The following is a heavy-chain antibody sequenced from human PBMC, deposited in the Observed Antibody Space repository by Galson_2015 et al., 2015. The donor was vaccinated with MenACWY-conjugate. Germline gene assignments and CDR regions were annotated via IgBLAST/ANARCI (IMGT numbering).Heavy chain of an antibody. Sequence: SLRLSCAASGFTFTGYEFNWVRQAPGKGLEWLSYISKSGSPIYYADSVKGRFTISRDNIKKSLFLEMNSLRAGDTGVYYCARVGTWIHQYFYYMDVCGKGTTVTVSS. D-gene: IGHD5-18*01. CDR2: ISKSGSPI. CDR3: ARVGTWIHQYFYYMDV. V-gene: IGHV3-48*03. CDR1: GFTFTGYE. J-gene: IGHJ6*03.